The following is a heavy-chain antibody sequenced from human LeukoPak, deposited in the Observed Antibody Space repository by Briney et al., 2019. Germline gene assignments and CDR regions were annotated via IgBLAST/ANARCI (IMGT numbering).Heavy chain of an antibody. V-gene: IGHV3-23*01. CDR1: GCTFSSYA. Sequence: PGGPLRFSCAASGCTFSSYAMSWVRKAPGKRLEWVSVNSGSGGSTYYADSVKGRFTISRDNSKNTLYLQMNSLRAEDTAVYYCAKGRITMVRGVIIPHFDYWGQGTLVTVSS. J-gene: IGHJ4*02. CDR3: AKGRITMVRGVIIPHFDY. D-gene: IGHD3-10*01. CDR2: NSGSGGST.